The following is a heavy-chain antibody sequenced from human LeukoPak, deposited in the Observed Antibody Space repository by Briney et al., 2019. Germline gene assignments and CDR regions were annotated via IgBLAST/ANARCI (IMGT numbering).Heavy chain of an antibody. CDR3: ARYTEVATQN. CDR2: IYHSGST. J-gene: IGHJ4*02. V-gene: IGHV4-38-2*02. D-gene: IGHD5-12*01. Sequence: KPSETLSLTCTVSGYSISSGYYWGWIRQPPGKGLEWIGSIYHSGSTYYNPSLKSRVTISVDTSKNQFSLKLSSVTAADTAVYYCARYTEVATQNWGQGTLVTVSS. CDR1: GYSISSGYY.